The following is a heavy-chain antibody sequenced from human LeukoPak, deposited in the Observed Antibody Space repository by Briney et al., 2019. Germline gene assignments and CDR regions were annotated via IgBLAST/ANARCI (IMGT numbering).Heavy chain of an antibody. Sequence: GGSLRLSCAASGFTFSSYSMNWVRQAPGKGLEWVSSISSSSSYIYYADSVKGRFTISRDNAKNSLYLQMNSLRAEDTAVYYCARDPLTGSSFDCWGQGTLVTVSS. CDR3: ARDPLTGSSFDC. V-gene: IGHV3-21*01. CDR2: ISSSSSYI. CDR1: GFTFSSYS. D-gene: IGHD7-27*01. J-gene: IGHJ4*02.